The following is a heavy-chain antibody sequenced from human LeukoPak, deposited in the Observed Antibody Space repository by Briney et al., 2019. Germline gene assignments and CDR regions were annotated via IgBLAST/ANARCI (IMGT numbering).Heavy chain of an antibody. CDR3: AKVEVYYYGSGTYYNFAGSLLHYGMDV. D-gene: IGHD3-10*01. V-gene: IGHV3-23*01. CDR1: GFTFSSYA. J-gene: IGHJ6*02. Sequence: PGGSLRLSCAASGFTFSSYAMSWVRQAPGKGLEWVSAISGSGGSTYYADSVKGRFPISRDNSKTTLYLQMNSLRAEDTAVYYCAKVEVYYYGSGTYYNFAGSLLHYGMDVWGQGTTVTVSS. CDR2: ISGSGGST.